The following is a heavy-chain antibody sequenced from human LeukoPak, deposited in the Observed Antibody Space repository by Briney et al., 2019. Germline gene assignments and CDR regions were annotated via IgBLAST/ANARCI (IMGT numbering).Heavy chain of an antibody. Sequence: GGSLRLSCSASGFSFSRQALHWVRQAPGKGLEYVSVISSNGGSTYYADSVKGRFTISRDNSKNTLYLQMSSLRAEDTAVYYCVRDQGFTYGYDYWGQGTLVTVSS. V-gene: IGHV3-64D*06. CDR1: GFSFSRQA. CDR3: VRDQGFTYGYDY. J-gene: IGHJ4*02. D-gene: IGHD5-18*01. CDR2: ISSNGGST.